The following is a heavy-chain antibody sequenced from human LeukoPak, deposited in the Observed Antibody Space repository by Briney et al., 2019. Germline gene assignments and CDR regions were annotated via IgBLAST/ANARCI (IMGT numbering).Heavy chain of an antibody. J-gene: IGHJ4*02. D-gene: IGHD6-6*01. Sequence: GRSLRLSCAASGFTFSSYGMHWVRQAPGKGLEWVAVISYDGSNKYYADSVKGRFTIPRDNSKNTLYLQMNSLRAEDTAVYYCAKDSPAEYSSALDYWGQGTLVTVSS. CDR2: ISYDGSNK. CDR1: GFTFSSYG. CDR3: AKDSPAEYSSALDY. V-gene: IGHV3-30*18.